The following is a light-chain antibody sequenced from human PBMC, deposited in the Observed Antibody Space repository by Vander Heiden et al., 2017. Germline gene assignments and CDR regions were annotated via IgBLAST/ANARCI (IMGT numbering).Light chain of an antibody. CDR3: QQDDNLPLT. J-gene: IGKJ4*01. CDR1: QDISNY. CDR2: DAS. Sequence: DITMTPSPSSLSAAVGDRVTITCQASQDISNYLNWYQQKPGKAPKLLIYDASNLETGVPSRFSGSGSGTDFTFTISRLQPEDIATYYCQQDDNLPLTFGGGTKVEIK. V-gene: IGKV1-33*01.